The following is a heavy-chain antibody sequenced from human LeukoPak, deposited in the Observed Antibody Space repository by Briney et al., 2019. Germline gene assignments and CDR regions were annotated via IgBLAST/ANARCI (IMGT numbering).Heavy chain of an antibody. V-gene: IGHV4-61*05. CDR2: IYYSGST. CDR3: ARLHCGGDCYSVQFDY. D-gene: IGHD2-21*02. Sequence: SETLSLTCSVSGVYFSSSGCYWGWIRQPPGKGLEWIGYIYYSGSTSYNPSLKSRVTISVDTSKNQFSLKLSSVTAADTAVYYCARLHCGGDCYSVQFDYWGQGTLVTVSS. CDR1: GVYFSSSGCY. J-gene: IGHJ4*02.